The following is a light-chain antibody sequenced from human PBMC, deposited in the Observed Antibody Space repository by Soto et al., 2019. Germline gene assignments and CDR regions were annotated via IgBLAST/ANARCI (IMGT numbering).Light chain of an antibody. V-gene: IGKV1-39*01. CDR3: QQCFSLPPT. CDR1: QSIDNY. CDR2: AAS. J-gene: IGKJ1*01. Sequence: DIQMTQSPSSLSASVGYRFTIACRASQSIDNYLSWYQQIPGKAPKLLIYAASNLQRGVPSRFSGSGSGTEFTLTISNLQPDDFAVYYCQQCFSLPPTFGHGTRVDIK.